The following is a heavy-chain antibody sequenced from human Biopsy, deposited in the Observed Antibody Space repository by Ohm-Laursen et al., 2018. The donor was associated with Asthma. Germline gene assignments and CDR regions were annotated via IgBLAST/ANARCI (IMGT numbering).Heavy chain of an antibody. J-gene: IGHJ5*02. Sequence: AASVKVSCKASGDSFSNYAISWVRQAPGQGLEWMGGLIPVLGTPDHAQMFQGRVTITADKSTSTAYMELSSLRSEDTAVYYCARADRYYYDSSGYTEWFDPWGQGTLVTVSS. V-gene: IGHV1-69*10. CDR3: ARADRYYYDSSGYTEWFDP. CDR2: LIPVLGTP. D-gene: IGHD3-22*01. CDR1: GDSFSNYA.